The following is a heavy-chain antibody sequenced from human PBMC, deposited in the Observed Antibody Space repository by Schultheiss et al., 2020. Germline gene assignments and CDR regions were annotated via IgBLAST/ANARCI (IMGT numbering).Heavy chain of an antibody. Sequence: ASVKVSCKASGYTFTGYYMHWVRQAPGQGLEWMGWINPNSGGTNYAQKLQGRVTMTTDTSTSTAYMELRSLRSDDTAVYYCAREKDTAMVTGYYYYGMDVWGKGTTVTVSS. CDR3: AREKDTAMVTGYYYYGMDV. CDR1: GYTFTGYY. CDR2: INPNSGGT. J-gene: IGHJ6*04. D-gene: IGHD5-18*01. V-gene: IGHV1-2*02.